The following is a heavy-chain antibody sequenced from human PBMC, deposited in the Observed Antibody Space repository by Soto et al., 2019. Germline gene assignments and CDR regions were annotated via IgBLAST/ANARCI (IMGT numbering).Heavy chain of an antibody. D-gene: IGHD6-19*01. J-gene: IGHJ6*02. V-gene: IGHV3-23*01. CDR1: GFTFSSYA. Sequence: GGSLRLSCAASGFTFSSYAMSWVRQAPGKGLEWVSAISGSGGSTYYADSVKGRFTISRDNSKNTLYLQMNSLRAEDTAVYYCAKGVYSSGWYYYGMDVWGQGTTVTVSS. CDR2: ISGSGGST. CDR3: AKGVYSSGWYYYGMDV.